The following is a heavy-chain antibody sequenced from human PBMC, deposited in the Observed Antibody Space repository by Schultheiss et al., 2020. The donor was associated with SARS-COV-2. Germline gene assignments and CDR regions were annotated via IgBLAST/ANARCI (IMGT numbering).Heavy chain of an antibody. D-gene: IGHD1-26*01. V-gene: IGHV3-21*01. CDR2: ISSSSSYI. J-gene: IGHJ4*02. Sequence: GESLKISCAASGFTFSSYAMHWVRQAPGKGLEWVSSISSSSSYIYYADSVKGRFTISRDNAKNSLYLQMNSLRAEDTAVYFCATDRVGPTTDFDHWGQGTLVTVSS. CDR3: ATDRVGPTTDFDH. CDR1: GFTFSSYA.